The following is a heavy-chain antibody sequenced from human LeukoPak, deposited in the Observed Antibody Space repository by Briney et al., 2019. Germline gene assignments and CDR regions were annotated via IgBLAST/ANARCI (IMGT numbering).Heavy chain of an antibody. CDR3: ATTPRMKMYYYDSSGYYSDY. CDR1: GGSISSSNW. V-gene: IGHV4-4*02. J-gene: IGHJ4*02. D-gene: IGHD3-22*01. CDR2: IYHSGST. Sequence: PSETLSLTCAVSGGSISSSNWWSWVRQPPGKGLEWIGEIYHSGSTNYNPSLKSRVTISVDTSKNQFSLKLSSVTAADTAVYYCATTPRMKMYYYDSSGYYSDYWGQGTLVTVSS.